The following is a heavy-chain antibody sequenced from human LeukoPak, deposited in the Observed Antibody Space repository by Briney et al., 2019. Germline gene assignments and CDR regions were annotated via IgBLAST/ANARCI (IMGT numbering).Heavy chain of an antibody. Sequence: PGGSLRLSCAASGFTFTTALMSWVRQAPGKGLEWVANIKQDGSEKYYVDSVKGRFTISRDNAKNSLYLQMNSLRAEDTAVYYCASSHYGDHFDYWGQGTLVTVSS. CDR1: GFTFTTAL. V-gene: IGHV3-7*01. CDR3: ASSHYGDHFDY. CDR2: IKQDGSEK. J-gene: IGHJ4*02. D-gene: IGHD4-17*01.